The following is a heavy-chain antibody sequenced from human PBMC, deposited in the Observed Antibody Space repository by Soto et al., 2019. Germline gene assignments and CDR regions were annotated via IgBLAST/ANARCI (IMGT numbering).Heavy chain of an antibody. J-gene: IGHJ5*02. CDR2: ISGSGSRT. Sequence: EMQLLETGGAVVPPGESLRLSCAASGFTFSHFAMSWVRQRPGKGLGWISGISGSGSRTYDADSVQGRFSIARDNPNSTLYLQMDSLRVEETAVYYCAKGRRVGISSPLDRWGQGTLVTVSS. V-gene: IGHV3-23*01. D-gene: IGHD2-2*01. CDR1: GFTFSHFA. CDR3: AKGRRVGISSPLDR.